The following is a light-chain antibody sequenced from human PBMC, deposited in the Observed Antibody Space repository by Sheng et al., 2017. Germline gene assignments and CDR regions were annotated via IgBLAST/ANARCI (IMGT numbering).Light chain of an antibody. J-gene: IGKJ1*01. Sequence: DIQLTQSPSFLSASVGDRVTITCRASQGTNDFLAWFQQKPGKAPNILIYSASTLHSGVPSRFSGSGSGTEFTLTIASLQPEDFSTYYCQQYLSDPRTFGQGTKVEMK. CDR1: QGTNDF. CDR2: SAS. CDR3: QQYLSDPRT. V-gene: IGKV1-9*01.